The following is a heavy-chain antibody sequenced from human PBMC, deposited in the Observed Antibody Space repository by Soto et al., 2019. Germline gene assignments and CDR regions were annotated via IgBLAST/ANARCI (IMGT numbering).Heavy chain of an antibody. CDR1: GGSVSSGSYY. CDR2: IYYSGST. J-gene: IGHJ4*02. D-gene: IGHD6-19*01. Sequence: SETLSLTCTVSGGSVSSGSYYWSWIRQPPGKGLEWIGYIYYSGSTNYNPSLKSRVTISVDTSKNQFFLKLSSVTAADTAVYYCVREGRGYSSGWYVEYYFAYWGQGTLVTVSS. V-gene: IGHV4-61*01. CDR3: VREGRGYSSGWYVEYYFAY.